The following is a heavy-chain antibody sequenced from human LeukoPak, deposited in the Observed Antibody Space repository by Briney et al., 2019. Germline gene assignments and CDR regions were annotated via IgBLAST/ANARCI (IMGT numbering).Heavy chain of an antibody. Sequence: PGGSLRLSCAASGFTLSNHAMIWVRQAPGKGLEWVSSISGSGAMTYYADSVKGRFTISRDNAMDTLYLHMNSLRADDTAVYYCAKDGVDGSGSQFESWGQGSLVIVSS. V-gene: IGHV3-23*01. J-gene: IGHJ4*02. CDR3: AKDGVDGSGSQFES. D-gene: IGHD3-10*01. CDR1: GFTLSNHA. CDR2: ISGSGAMT.